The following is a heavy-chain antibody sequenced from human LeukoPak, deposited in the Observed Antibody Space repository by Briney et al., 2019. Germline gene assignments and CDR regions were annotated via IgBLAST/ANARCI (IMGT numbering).Heavy chain of an antibody. CDR2: IIPIFGTA. J-gene: IGHJ5*02. Sequence: SVKVSCTASGGTFSSYAISWVRQAPGQGLEWMGRIIPIFGTANYAQKFQGRVTITADKSTSTAYMELSSLRSEDTAVYYCTSVVYCGSTNCYHWFDPWGQGTLVTVSS. CDR1: GGTFSSYA. D-gene: IGHD2-2*01. V-gene: IGHV1-69*06. CDR3: TSVVYCGSTNCYHWFDP.